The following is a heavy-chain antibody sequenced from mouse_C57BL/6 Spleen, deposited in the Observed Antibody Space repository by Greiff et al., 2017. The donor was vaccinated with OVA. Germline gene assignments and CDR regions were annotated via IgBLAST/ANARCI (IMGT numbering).Heavy chain of an antibody. CDR1: GYTFTSYW. Sequence: QVHVKQPGAELVKPGASVKLSCKASGYTFTSYWMHWVKQRPGQGLEWIGMIHPNSGSTNYNEKFKSKATLTVDKSSSTAYMQLSSLTSEDSAVYYCAEGVVATDYAMDYWGQGTSVTVSS. CDR3: AEGVVATDYAMDY. J-gene: IGHJ4*01. V-gene: IGHV1-64*01. CDR2: IHPNSGST. D-gene: IGHD1-1*01.